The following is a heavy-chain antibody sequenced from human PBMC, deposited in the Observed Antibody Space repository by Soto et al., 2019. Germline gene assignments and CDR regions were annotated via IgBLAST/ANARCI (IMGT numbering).Heavy chain of an antibody. Sequence: ASVKVSCKASGYTFTGYYMHWVRQAPGQGLEWMGWINPNSGGTNYAQKFQGWVTMTRDTSISTAYMELSRLRSDDTAVYYCAGVRSYSSSSGDAFDIWGQGTMVTVSS. CDR3: AGVRSYSSSSGDAFDI. CDR2: INPNSGGT. J-gene: IGHJ3*02. D-gene: IGHD6-6*01. V-gene: IGHV1-2*04. CDR1: GYTFTGYY.